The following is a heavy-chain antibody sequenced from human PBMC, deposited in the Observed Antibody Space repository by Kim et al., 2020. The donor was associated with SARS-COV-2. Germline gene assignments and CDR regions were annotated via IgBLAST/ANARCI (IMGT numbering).Heavy chain of an antibody. CDR3: ARVANRGGSGN. D-gene: IGHD3-10*01. V-gene: IGHV3-72*01. CDR2: TRNKANSYTT. J-gene: IGHJ4*02. Sequence: GGSLRLSCAASGFTFSDHYMDWVRQAPGKGLEWVGRTRNKANSYTTEYAASVKGRFTISRDDSKNSLYLQMNSLKTEDTAVYYCARVANRGGSGNWGQGTLVTVSS. CDR1: GFTFSDHY.